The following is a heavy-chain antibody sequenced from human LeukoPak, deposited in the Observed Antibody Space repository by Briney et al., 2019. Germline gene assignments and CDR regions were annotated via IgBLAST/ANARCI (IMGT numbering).Heavy chain of an antibody. CDR2: IYYSGST. V-gene: IGHV4-61*05. Sequence: PSETLSLTCTVSGGSISSSSYYWGWIRQPPGKGLEWIGYIYYSGSTKYNPSLKSRVTISVDTSKNQFSLKLSSVTAADTAVYYCARGWRKHYYDTGPYYYYMDVWGKGTTVTVSS. CDR1: GGSISSSSYY. CDR3: ARGWRKHYYDTGPYYYYMDV. D-gene: IGHD3-22*01. J-gene: IGHJ6*03.